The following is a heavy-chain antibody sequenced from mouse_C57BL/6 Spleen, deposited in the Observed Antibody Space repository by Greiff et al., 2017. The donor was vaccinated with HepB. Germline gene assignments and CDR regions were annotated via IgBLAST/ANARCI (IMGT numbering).Heavy chain of an antibody. V-gene: IGHV1-55*01. CDR2: IYPGSGST. CDR1: GYTFTSYW. D-gene: IGHD2-1*01. J-gene: IGHJ2*01. CDR3: AKGGNYLRGFDY. Sequence: VQLQQPGAELVKPGASVKMSCKASGYTFTSYWITWVKQRPGQGLEWIGDIYPGSGSTNYNEKFKSKATLTVDTSSSTAYMQLSSLTSEDSAVYYCAKGGNYLRGFDYWGQGTTLTVSS.